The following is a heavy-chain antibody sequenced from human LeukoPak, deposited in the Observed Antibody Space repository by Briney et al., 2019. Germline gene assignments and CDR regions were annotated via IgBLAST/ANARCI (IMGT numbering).Heavy chain of an antibody. CDR3: ARVAMNGDYIYYYMDV. J-gene: IGHJ6*03. D-gene: IGHD4-17*01. CDR2: INHSGST. Sequence: SETLSLTCAVYGGSFSGYYWSWIRQPPGKGLEWIGGINHSGSTNYNPSLKSRVTISVDTSKNQFSLKLSSVTAADTAVYYCARVAMNGDYIYYYMDVWGKGTTVTVSS. CDR1: GGSFSGYY. V-gene: IGHV4-34*01.